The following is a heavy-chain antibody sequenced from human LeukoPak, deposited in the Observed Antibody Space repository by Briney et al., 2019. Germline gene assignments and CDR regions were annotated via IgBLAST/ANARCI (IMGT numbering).Heavy chain of an antibody. CDR2: IYYSGST. V-gene: IGHV4-31*03. CDR1: GGSISSGGYY. Sequence: SQTLSLTCTVSGGSISSGGYYWTWIRQHPGKGLEWIGYIYYSGSTYYNPSLKSRVTISVATSKNQFSLRLSSVTAADTAVYYCALGYCGGGSCYAREYFQHWGQGTLVTVSS. J-gene: IGHJ1*01. D-gene: IGHD2-15*01. CDR3: ALGYCGGGSCYAREYFQH.